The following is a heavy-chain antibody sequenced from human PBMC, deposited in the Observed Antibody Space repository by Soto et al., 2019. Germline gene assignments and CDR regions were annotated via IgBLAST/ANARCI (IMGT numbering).Heavy chain of an antibody. CDR1: GDIFSSYY. V-gene: IGHV1-46*03. Sequence: QVQLVQSGAEVKKPGASVKVSCKASGDIFSSYYMHWVRQAPGQGLEWMGIINPSGGGTSYAEKIQGRVTTNRDTSTSTVYMELSSLRSEDTAVYYCAREFITDSDHYGSSGNNAFDVWGIGSKVTVSS. CDR2: INPSGGGT. D-gene: IGHD3-22*01. J-gene: IGHJ3*01. CDR3: AREFITDSDHYGSSGNNAFDV.